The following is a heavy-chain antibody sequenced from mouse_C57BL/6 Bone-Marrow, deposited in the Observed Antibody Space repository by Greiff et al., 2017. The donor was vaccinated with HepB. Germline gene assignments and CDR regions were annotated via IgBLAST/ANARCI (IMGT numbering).Heavy chain of an antibody. D-gene: IGHD2-5*01. CDR1: GYTFTSYW. CDR3: ARGVYSNYAMDD. CDR2: IYPGSGST. V-gene: IGHV1-55*01. Sequence: VQLQQSGAELVKPGASVKMSCKASGYTFTSYWITWVKQRPGQGLEWIGDIYPGSGSTNYNEKFKSKATLTVDTSSSTAYMQLSSLTSEDSAVYYCARGVYSNYAMDDWGQGTSVTVSS. J-gene: IGHJ4*01.